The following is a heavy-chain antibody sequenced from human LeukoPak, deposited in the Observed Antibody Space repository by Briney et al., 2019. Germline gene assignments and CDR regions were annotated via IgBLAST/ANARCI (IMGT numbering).Heavy chain of an antibody. CDR2: IYASGT. D-gene: IGHD2-15*01. CDR1: GGSISSGTFH. CDR3: ARGRDRYCTGGSCYKFDY. Sequence: PPQTLSLTCTVSGGSISSGTFHWSWIRQPAGKGLEWIGRIYASGTTYSPSLQSRVTISLDRSKNQFSLRLGSVTAADTAVYYCARGRDRYCTGGSCYKFDYWGQGTLVTASS. V-gene: IGHV4-61*02. J-gene: IGHJ4*02.